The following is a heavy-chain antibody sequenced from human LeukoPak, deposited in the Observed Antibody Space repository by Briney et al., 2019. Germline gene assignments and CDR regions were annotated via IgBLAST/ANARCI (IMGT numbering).Heavy chain of an antibody. Sequence: SQTLSLTCAISGNSVSRNDAGWNWIRQSPWRGLEWLGRIYYRSQWYGDDAPSVKGRITINPDTAKNQFSLQLNSVTPEDTALYYCARQSVVAANHRLSWFDPWGQGTLVTVSS. CDR2: IYYRSQWYG. CDR1: GNSVSRNDAG. J-gene: IGHJ5*02. D-gene: IGHD2-15*01. CDR3: ARQSVVAANHRLSWFDP. V-gene: IGHV6-1*01.